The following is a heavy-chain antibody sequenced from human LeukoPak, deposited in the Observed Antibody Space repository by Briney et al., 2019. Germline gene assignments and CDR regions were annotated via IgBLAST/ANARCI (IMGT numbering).Heavy chain of an antibody. CDR3: ARVRRGAFDI. Sequence: SETLSLTCTVSGGSISSGDYYWSWIRQPPGKGLEWIGYIYYSGSTYYNPSLKSRVTISVDTSKNQFSLKLTSVTAADTAVYFCARVRRGAFDIWGQGTMVTVSS. CDR1: GGSISSGDYY. V-gene: IGHV4-30-4*01. J-gene: IGHJ3*02. CDR2: IYYSGST.